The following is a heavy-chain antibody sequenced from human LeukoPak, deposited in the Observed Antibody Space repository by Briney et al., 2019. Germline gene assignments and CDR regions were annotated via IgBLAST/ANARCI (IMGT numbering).Heavy chain of an antibody. CDR2: ISSSSSTI. Sequence: QTGGSLRLTCAASGFTFSSYSMNWVRQAPGKGLEWVSYISSSSSTIYYADSVKGRFTISRDNAKKSLYLQMNSLRAEDTAVYYCARHLSGVTGYTYGRGIDYWGQGTLVTVSS. V-gene: IGHV3-48*04. CDR3: ARHLSGVTGYTYGRGIDY. D-gene: IGHD5-18*01. CDR1: GFTFSSYS. J-gene: IGHJ4*02.